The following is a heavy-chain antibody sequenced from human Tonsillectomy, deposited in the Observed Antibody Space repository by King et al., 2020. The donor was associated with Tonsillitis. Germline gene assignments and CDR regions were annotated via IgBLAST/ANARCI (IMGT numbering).Heavy chain of an antibody. CDR3: ARAPIQYYYDTSALSGFDY. CDR2: ISSSSSYI. J-gene: IGHJ4*02. V-gene: IGHV3-21*01. CDR1: GFTFSYYS. D-gene: IGHD3-22*01. Sequence: QLVQSGGGLVKPGGSLRLSCAASGFTFSYYSMNWVRQAPGKGLEWVSSISSSSSYIYYADSVKGRFTISRDNAKNTLYLQMNSLRAEDTAVYYCARAPIQYYYDTSALSGFDYWGQGAPVTVSS.